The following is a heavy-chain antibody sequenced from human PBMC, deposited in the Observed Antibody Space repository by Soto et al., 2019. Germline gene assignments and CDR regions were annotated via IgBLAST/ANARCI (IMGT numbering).Heavy chain of an antibody. J-gene: IGHJ6*02. CDR1: GGTFSSYA. Sequence: EASVKVSCKASGGTFSSYAISWVRQAPGQGLEWMGGIIPIFGTANYAQRFQGRVTITADESTSTAYMELSSLRSEDTAVYYCASLPANPRIVVVPAAIGYYGMDVWGQGTTVTVSS. D-gene: IGHD2-2*01. V-gene: IGHV1-69*13. CDR3: ASLPANPRIVVVPAAIGYYGMDV. CDR2: IIPIFGTA.